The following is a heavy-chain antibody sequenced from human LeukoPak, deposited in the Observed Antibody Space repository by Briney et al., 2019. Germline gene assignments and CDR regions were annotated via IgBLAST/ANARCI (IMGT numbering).Heavy chain of an antibody. J-gene: IGHJ4*02. CDR3: ARGGDSTVPVGPFDY. V-gene: IGHV4-34*01. CDR1: GGSFSGYY. Sequence: PSETLSLTCAVYGGSFSGYYWSWIRQPPRKGLEWIGELNHSGSTNSNPSLKSRVTISVETSKNQFSLKLSSVTAADTAVYYCARGGDSTVPVGPFDYWGQGTLVTVSS. D-gene: IGHD4-17*01. CDR2: LNHSGST.